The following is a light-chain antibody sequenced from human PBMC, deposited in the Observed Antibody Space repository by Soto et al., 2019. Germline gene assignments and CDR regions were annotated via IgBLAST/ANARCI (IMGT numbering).Light chain of an antibody. V-gene: IGKV3-20*01. CDR3: QQYGRSRLFT. CDR1: QSVSSSY. CDR2: GAS. Sequence: EIGLTQSPGTLSLSPGERATLSCRASQSVSSSYLAWYQQKPGQAPRLLIFGASSRATGIPDRFSGSGSGTDFTLTISRLEPEDFAVYYCQQYGRSRLFTFGPGTKVDIK. J-gene: IGKJ3*01.